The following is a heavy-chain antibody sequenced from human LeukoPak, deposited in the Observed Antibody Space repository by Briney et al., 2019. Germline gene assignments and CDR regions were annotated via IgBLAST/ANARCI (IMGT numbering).Heavy chain of an antibody. CDR2: IRYDGSNK. D-gene: IGHD1-26*01. Sequence: PGGSLRLSCAASGFTFSSYGMHWVRQAPGKGLEWVAVIRYDGSNKYYADSVKGRFTISRDNSKNTLYLQMNSLRAEDTAVYYCAKDLGRDSGSYDYWGQGTLVTVSS. CDR1: GFTFSSYG. J-gene: IGHJ4*02. CDR3: AKDLGRDSGSYDY. V-gene: IGHV3-30*02.